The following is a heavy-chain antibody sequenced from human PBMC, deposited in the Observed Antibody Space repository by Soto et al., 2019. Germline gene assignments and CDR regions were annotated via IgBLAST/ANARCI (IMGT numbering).Heavy chain of an antibody. V-gene: IGHV1-69*13. CDR3: ARVGSSSPQTYYYYGMDV. D-gene: IGHD6-13*01. CDR1: GGTFSSYA. J-gene: IGHJ6*02. CDR2: IIPTFGTA. Sequence: ASVKVSCKASGGTFSSYAIRWVRQALGQGLEWMGGIIPTFGTANYAQKFQGRVTITADESTSTAYMELSSLRSEDTAVYYCARVGSSSPQTYYYYGMDVWGQGTTVTVSS.